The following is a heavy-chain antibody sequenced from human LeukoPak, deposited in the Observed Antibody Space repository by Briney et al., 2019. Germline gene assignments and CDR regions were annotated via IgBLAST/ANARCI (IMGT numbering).Heavy chain of an antibody. CDR2: IIPTFGTA. CDR3: AIGEAPYDSSGYYYVNFDY. D-gene: IGHD3-22*01. Sequence: ASVKVSCKASGGTFSSYAISWVRQAPGQGLEWMGGIIPTFGTANYAQKFQGRVTITADESTSTAYMELSSLRSEDTAVYYCAIGEAPYDSSGYYYVNFDYWGQGTLVTVSS. J-gene: IGHJ4*02. CDR1: GGTFSSYA. V-gene: IGHV1-69*01.